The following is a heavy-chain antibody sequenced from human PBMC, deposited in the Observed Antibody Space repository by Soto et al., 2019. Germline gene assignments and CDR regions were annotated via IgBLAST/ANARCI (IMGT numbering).Heavy chain of an antibody. D-gene: IGHD3-3*01. CDR2: ISYDESNK. V-gene: IGHV3-30*18. Sequence: QVQLVESGGGVVQPGRSVKLSCLASGFTFNDYAMHWVRQAPGKGLEWVALISYDESNKDYADSVKGRFTISRDNSKNALYLQINSLRSEDTAVYYCAKLRLATYDFWGGRDSWGQGTLVTVSS. CDR3: AKLRLATYDFWGGRDS. CDR1: GFTFNDYA. J-gene: IGHJ4*02.